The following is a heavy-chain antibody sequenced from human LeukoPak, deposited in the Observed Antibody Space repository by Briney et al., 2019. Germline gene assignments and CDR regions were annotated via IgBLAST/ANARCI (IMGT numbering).Heavy chain of an antibody. Sequence: GESLKISCKGSGYSFTSYWIGWVRQMPGKGLEWMGIIYPGDSDTRYSPSFQGQVTISADKSISTAYLQWSSPKASDTAMYYCARHRIAVAGSYYYGMDVWGQGTTVTVSS. CDR2: IYPGDSDT. J-gene: IGHJ6*02. D-gene: IGHD6-19*01. CDR1: GYSFTSYW. V-gene: IGHV5-51*01. CDR3: ARHRIAVAGSYYYGMDV.